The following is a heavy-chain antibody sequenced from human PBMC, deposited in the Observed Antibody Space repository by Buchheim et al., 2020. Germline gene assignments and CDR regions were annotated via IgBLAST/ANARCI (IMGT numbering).Heavy chain of an antibody. J-gene: IGHJ4*02. CDR1: GFTFSSYA. CDR3: AKEHHDYGDYGAGDPFDY. V-gene: IGHV3-23*01. CDR2: ISGSGGST. D-gene: IGHD4-17*01. Sequence: EVQLLESGGGLVQPGGSLRLSCAASGFTFSSYAMSWVRQAPGKGLEWVSAISGSGGSTYYADSVKGRFTISSDNSKNTLYLQMNSLRAEDTAVYYCAKEHHDYGDYGAGDPFDYWGQGTL.